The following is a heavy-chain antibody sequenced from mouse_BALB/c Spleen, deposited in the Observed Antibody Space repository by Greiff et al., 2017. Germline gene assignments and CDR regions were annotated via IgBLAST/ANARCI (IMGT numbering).Heavy chain of an antibody. CDR3: ARGLVATNFDV. J-gene: IGHJ1*01. D-gene: IGHD1-1*01. V-gene: IGHV5-6-5*01. CDR1: GFTFSSYA. Sequence: EVQVVESGGGLVKPGGSLKLSCAASGFTFSSYAMSWVRQTPEKRLEWVASISSGGSTYYPDSVKGRFTISRDNARNILYLQMSSLRSEDTAMYYCARGLVATNFDVWGAGTTVTVSS. CDR2: ISSGGST.